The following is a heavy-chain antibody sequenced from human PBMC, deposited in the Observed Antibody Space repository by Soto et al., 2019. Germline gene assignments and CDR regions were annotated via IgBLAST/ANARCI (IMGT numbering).Heavy chain of an antibody. CDR2: ISAYNGNT. CDR1: GYTFTSYG. Sequence: RASVKVSCKASGYTFTSYGISWVRQAPGQGLEWMGWISAYNGNTNYAQKLQGRVTMTTDTSTSTAYMELRSLRSDDTAVYYCARAFDIVVVPAAMFNYYMDVWGKGTTVTVSS. CDR3: ARAFDIVVVPAAMFNYYMDV. V-gene: IGHV1-18*01. J-gene: IGHJ6*03. D-gene: IGHD2-2*01.